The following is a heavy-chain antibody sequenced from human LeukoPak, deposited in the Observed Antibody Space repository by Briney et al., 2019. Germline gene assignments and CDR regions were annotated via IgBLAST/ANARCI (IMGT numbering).Heavy chain of an antibody. CDR2: IYTSGST. CDR3: EREGYSSSSGY. V-gene: IGHV4-4*07. CDR1: GGSISSYY. J-gene: IGHJ4*02. D-gene: IGHD6-6*01. Sequence: SETLSLTCTVSGGSISSYYWSWIRQPAGKGLEWIGRIYTSGSTNYNPSLKSRVTISVDTSKNQFSLKLSSVTAADTAVYYCEREGYSSSSGYWGQGTLVTVSS.